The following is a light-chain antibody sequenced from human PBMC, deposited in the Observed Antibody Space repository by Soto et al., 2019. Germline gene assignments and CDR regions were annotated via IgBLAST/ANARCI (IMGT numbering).Light chain of an antibody. CDR1: TSNIGAGYD. J-gene: IGLJ2*01. CDR3: QSYDSSLSVI. Sequence: QSVLTQPPSVSGAPGQRGTISCTGSTSNIGAGYDVHWYRQLPGTAPKLLIYGNSNRPSGVPDRFSGSKSGTSASLAITGLHAEDEADYYCQSYDSSLSVIFGGRTKLTVL. CDR2: GNS. V-gene: IGLV1-40*01.